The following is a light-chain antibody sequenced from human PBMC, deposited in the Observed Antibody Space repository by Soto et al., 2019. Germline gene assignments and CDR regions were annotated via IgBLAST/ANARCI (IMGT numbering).Light chain of an antibody. CDR1: SSDIGGYNY. Sequence: QSVLTQPASVSGSPGQSITISCTGTSSDIGGYNYVSWYQQHPGKAPKLMIYEVSNRPSGVSNRFSGCKSGNTASLTISGLQAEDEADYYCSSYTSSNTWVFGGGTKLTVL. J-gene: IGLJ3*02. CDR3: SSYTSSNTWV. V-gene: IGLV2-14*01. CDR2: EVS.